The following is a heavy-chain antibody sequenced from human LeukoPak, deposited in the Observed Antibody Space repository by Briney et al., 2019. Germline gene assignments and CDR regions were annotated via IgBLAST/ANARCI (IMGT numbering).Heavy chain of an antibody. V-gene: IGHV3-21*01. D-gene: IGHD6-19*01. CDR2: ISSSSSYI. Sequence: GGSLRLSCAASGFTFSSYSMNWVRQAPGKGLEWVSSISSSSSYIYYADSVKGRFTISRDNAKNSLYLQMNSLRAEDTAVYYCARGGSSGTLPFDYWGQGTLVTVSS. CDR1: GFTFSSYS. CDR3: ARGGSSGTLPFDY. J-gene: IGHJ4*02.